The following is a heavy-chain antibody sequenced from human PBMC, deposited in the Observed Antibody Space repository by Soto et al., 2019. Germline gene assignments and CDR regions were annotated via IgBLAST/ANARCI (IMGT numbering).Heavy chain of an antibody. V-gene: IGHV4-59*01. CDR1: GGSISGLY. J-gene: IGHJ4*02. CDR3: ARGHTVGLYYFDS. D-gene: IGHD4-17*01. CDR2: VYRNGGT. Sequence: SETLSLTCTVSGGSISGLYWNWVRQPPGKGLEWIGYVYRNGGTNYNPSLKSRVTISIDTSNNRFSLRLSSVIAADTAVYHCARGHTVGLYYFDSWGQGTLVTVSS.